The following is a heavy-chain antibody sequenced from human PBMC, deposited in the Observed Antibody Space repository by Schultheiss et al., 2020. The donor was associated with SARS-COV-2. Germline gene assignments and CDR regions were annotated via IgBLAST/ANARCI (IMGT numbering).Heavy chain of an antibody. D-gene: IGHD2-15*01. J-gene: IGHJ4*02. CDR3: AREYCSGGSCYSGDY. Sequence: SGPTLVKPKQTLTLTCIFSGFSLSTSGMRVSWIRQPPGKALEWLARIDWDDAKFYSTSLKTRLTISKDTSKNQVVLTMTNIDPVDTATYYCAREYCSGGSCYSGDYWGQGTLVTVSS. CDR2: IDWDDAK. V-gene: IGHV2-70*04. CDR1: GFSLSTSGMR.